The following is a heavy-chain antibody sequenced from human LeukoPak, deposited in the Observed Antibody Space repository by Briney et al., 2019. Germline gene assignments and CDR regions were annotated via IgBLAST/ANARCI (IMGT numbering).Heavy chain of an antibody. CDR3: ARDSFPYGSSIWFGELSTPLDYGMDV. Sequence: SETLSLTCTVSGGSISSYYWSWIRQPAGKGLEWIGRIYTSGSTNYNPPLKSRVTMSVDTSKNQFSLKLSSVTAADTAVYYCARDSFPYGSSIWFGELSTPLDYGMDVWGQGTTVTASS. CDR2: IYTSGST. J-gene: IGHJ6*02. V-gene: IGHV4-4*07. CDR1: GGSISSYY. D-gene: IGHD3-10*01.